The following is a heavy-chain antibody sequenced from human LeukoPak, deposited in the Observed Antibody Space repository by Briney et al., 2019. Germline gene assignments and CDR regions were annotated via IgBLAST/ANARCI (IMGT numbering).Heavy chain of an antibody. J-gene: IGHJ1*01. D-gene: IGHD6-19*01. V-gene: IGHV3-9*01. CDR3: AKYEDVNSSRRGLWLSRFGSNNLFQH. CDR2: ISWNSGSI. CDR1: GFTFDDYA. Sequence: GRSLRLSCAASGFTFDDYAMHWVRQAPGKGLEWVSGISWNSGSIGYADSVKGRFTISRDNAKNSLYLQMNSLRAEDTALYYCAKYEDVNSSRRGLWLSRFGSNNLFQHWGQGTLVTVSS.